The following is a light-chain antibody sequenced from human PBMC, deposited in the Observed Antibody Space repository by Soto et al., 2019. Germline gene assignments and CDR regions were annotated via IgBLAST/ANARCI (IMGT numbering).Light chain of an antibody. V-gene: IGKV3-20*01. CDR1: QSVSSNY. J-gene: IGKJ1*01. Sequence: EIVLTQSPGTLSFSPGERATLSCRASQSVSSNYLAWYQQKPGQPPRLLIYGTSSRATGIPDRFSGSGSGTDFTLTISRLEPEDFAVYYCQEPRTSPPSWTFGKGTKVKI. CDR2: GTS. CDR3: QEPRTSPPSWT.